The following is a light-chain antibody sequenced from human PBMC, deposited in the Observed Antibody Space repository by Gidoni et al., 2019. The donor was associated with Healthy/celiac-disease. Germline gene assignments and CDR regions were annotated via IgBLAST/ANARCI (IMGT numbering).Light chain of an antibody. J-gene: IGKJ1*01. CDR3: QQYRT. CDR2: GAS. Sequence: DIVLTQSPRTLSLSPGERATLSCRASQSVSSSYLAWYQPKPGQATRLLIYGASSRATGIPDRFSGSGSGTDFTLTISRLEPEDFAVYYCQQYRTFGQGTKVEIK. CDR1: QSVSSSY. V-gene: IGKV3-20*01.